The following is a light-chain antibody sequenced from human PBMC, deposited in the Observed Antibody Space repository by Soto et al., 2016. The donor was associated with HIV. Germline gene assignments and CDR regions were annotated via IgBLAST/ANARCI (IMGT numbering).Light chain of an antibody. Sequence: DIQMTQSPSSLSASVGDRVTITCRASQSISTYLNWYQQKPGKAPKLLIYAASTLQSGVPSRFGGSGSGTDFTLTISSLQPEDFATYYCLQDGGYPLTFGGGTKVEI. V-gene: IGKV1-39*01. J-gene: IGKJ4*01. CDR3: LQDGGYPLT. CDR2: AAS. CDR1: QSISTY.